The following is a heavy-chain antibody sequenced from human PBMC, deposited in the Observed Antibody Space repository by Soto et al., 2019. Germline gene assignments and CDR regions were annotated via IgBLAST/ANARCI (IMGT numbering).Heavy chain of an antibody. J-gene: IGHJ3*01. CDR1: GYTFSDHS. Sequence: RASVKVSCKASGYTFSDHSIHWVRQAPGQRPEWMGWINAGNGDTRYSDKFQDRVTITRDTSVNTAYLGVSSLRSEDTAVYYCARDHCFGGTCFDDAFDVWGLGTMVTVSS. V-gene: IGHV1-3*01. CDR3: ARDHCFGGTCFDDAFDV. D-gene: IGHD2-15*01. CDR2: INAGNGDT.